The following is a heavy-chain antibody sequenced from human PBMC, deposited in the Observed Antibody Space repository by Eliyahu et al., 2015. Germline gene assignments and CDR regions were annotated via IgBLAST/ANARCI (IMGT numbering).Heavy chain of an antibody. CDR1: GYSISXGXY. V-gene: IGHV4-38-2*02. CDR2: IYHSGST. CDR3: ARAIVATFDP. D-gene: IGHD5-12*01. Sequence: QVQLQESGPGLVKPSETLSLTCTVXGYSISXGXYXGWIRXPPGKGLEWIGSIYHSGSTYYNPSLKSRVTISVDTSKNQFSLKLSSVTAADTAVYYCARAIVATFDPWGQGTLVTVSS. J-gene: IGHJ5*02.